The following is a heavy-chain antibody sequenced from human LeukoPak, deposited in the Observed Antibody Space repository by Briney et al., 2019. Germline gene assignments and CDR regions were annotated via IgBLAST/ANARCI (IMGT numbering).Heavy chain of an antibody. CDR1: GFTFSNYA. V-gene: IGHV3-23*01. Sequence: GGSLRLSCAASGFTFSNYAMSWVRQAPGKGLEWVSAITNSGGGSYYADSVKGRFTISRDNSKNTMYLQMNSLRVEDTAVYYCAKRDVDFDCWGPGTLVTVSS. J-gene: IGHJ4*02. CDR3: AKRDVDFDC. CDR2: ITNSGGGS.